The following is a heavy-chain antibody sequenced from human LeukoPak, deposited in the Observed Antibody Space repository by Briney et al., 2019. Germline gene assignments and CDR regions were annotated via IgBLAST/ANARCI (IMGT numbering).Heavy chain of an antibody. D-gene: IGHD3-10*01. Sequence: PSQTLSLTCAVSGGSINSYWSWIRQPAGKGLEWIGRISGSGTITYNPALQSRLSISIDTSKNQFSLKLMSVTAADTAVYYCARDSGTTGEVKFDPWGQGTLVTVSS. CDR3: ARDSGTTGEVKFDP. CDR1: GGSINSY. V-gene: IGHV4-4*07. J-gene: IGHJ5*02. CDR2: ISGSGTI.